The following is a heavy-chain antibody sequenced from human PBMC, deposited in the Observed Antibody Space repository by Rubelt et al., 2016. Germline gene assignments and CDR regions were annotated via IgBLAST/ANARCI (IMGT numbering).Heavy chain of an antibody. Sequence: GGSLRLSCAASGFTFRSYAMNWVREAPGKGLEWVSAIGGSDERTYYADSVKGRFTISRDNSKNTLHLQMNSLGAEDTAVYYCARGTNYYDGSGSIDYWGQGTLVTVSS. D-gene: IGHD3-22*01. CDR3: ARGTNYYDGSGSIDY. V-gene: IGHV3-23*01. J-gene: IGHJ4*02. CDR1: GFTFRSYA. CDR2: IGGSDERT.